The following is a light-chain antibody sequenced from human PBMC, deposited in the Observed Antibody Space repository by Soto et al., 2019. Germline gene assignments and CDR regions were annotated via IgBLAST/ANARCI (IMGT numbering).Light chain of an antibody. CDR1: SSDVGGYNY. CDR3: CSYAGRYTYI. V-gene: IGLV2-11*01. Sequence: QSALTQPRSVSGSPGQSVTISCAGTSSDVGGYNYVSWYQQHPGKAPKLMIYDVSKRPSGVPDRFSGSESGNTASLTISGLQAEDEADYYCCSYAGRYTYIFGTGTKLTVL. CDR2: DVS. J-gene: IGLJ1*01.